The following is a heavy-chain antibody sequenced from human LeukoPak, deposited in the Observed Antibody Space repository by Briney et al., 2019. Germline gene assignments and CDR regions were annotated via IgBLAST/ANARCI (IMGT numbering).Heavy chain of an antibody. CDR1: GDSINSNTYY. CDR3: ARLGVKNSSGHYYFDY. J-gene: IGHJ4*02. V-gene: IGHV4-39*01. Sequence: SETLSLTCTVSGDSINSNTYYWGWIRQPPGKELEWIGSVYYSGSTYYNPSLKSRVTISVDTSKNQFSLKLSSVTAADTAVYYCARLGVKNSSGHYYFDYWGQGTLVTVSS. D-gene: IGHD3-22*01. CDR2: VYYSGST.